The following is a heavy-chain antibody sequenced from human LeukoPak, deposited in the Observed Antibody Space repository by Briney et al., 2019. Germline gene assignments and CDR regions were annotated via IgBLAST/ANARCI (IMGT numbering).Heavy chain of an antibody. CDR3: ARGDGYSTNFDY. CDR2: IIPILGIA. CDR1: GYTFTSYA. D-gene: IGHD5-24*01. Sequence: ASVKVSCKASGYTFTSYAISWVRQAPGQGLEWMGRIIPILGIANYAQKFQGRVTITADKSTSTAYMELSSLRSEDAAVYYCARGDGYSTNFDYWGQGTLVTVSS. J-gene: IGHJ4*02. V-gene: IGHV1-69*04.